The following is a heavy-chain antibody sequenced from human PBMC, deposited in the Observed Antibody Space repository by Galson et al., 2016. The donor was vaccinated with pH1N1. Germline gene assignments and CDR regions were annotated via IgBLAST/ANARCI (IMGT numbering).Heavy chain of an antibody. D-gene: IGHD3-22*01. V-gene: IGHV1-69*05. Sequence: SVKVSCKASGVIFRNFAMSWVRQAPGQGLEWMGGIIALFGTTNYAQKFQGRLTITTDESTSTVYMELSSLRAEDTAVYYCARAGENYYETSGYGKTWGQGTLFTVSS. CDR2: IIALFGTT. CDR1: GVIFRNFA. J-gene: IGHJ4*02. CDR3: ARAGENYYETSGYGKT.